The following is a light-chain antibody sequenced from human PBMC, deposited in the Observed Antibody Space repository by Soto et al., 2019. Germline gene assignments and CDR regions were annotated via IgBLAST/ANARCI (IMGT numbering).Light chain of an antibody. CDR2: DAS. Sequence: EIVLTQSPGTLSLSPGEGATLSCRASQSVSGSYLAWYQQKPGQAPRLLIYDASTRATGIPHRFSGSGSGTDFTLTISRLEPEEFAVYYCQQYGSSFRTFGQGTKVEIK. V-gene: IGKV3-20*01. CDR3: QQYGSSFRT. CDR1: QSVSGSY. J-gene: IGKJ1*01.